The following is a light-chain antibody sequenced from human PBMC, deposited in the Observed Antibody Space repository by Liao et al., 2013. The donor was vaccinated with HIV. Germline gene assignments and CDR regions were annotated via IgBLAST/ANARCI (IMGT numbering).Light chain of an antibody. CDR3: QVWDRSSDEGV. CDR1: NIGSKR. J-gene: IGLJ2*01. Sequence: SYVLTQPPSVSVAPGKTASITCGGNNIGSKRVHWYQQKPGQAPVLVIYYDSDRPSGIPERFSGSNSGNTATLTISRVEAGDEADYYCQVWDRSSDEGVFGGGTKVTVL. V-gene: IGLV3-21*01. CDR2: YDS.